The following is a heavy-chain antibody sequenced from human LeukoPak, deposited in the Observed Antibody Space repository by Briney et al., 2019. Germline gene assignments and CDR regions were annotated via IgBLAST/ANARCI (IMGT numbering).Heavy chain of an antibody. V-gene: IGHV3-66*01. D-gene: IGHD4-17*01. Sequence: PGGSLRLSCAASGFIVSNNYMSWVRQAPGKGLEWVSLIYSEGSTNYADSVKGRFTISRDNSKNTLYLQMNSLRAEDTAVYYCARDLRTPDAFDIWGQGTMVTVSS. CDR1: GFIVSNNY. CDR2: IYSEGST. CDR3: ARDLRTPDAFDI. J-gene: IGHJ3*02.